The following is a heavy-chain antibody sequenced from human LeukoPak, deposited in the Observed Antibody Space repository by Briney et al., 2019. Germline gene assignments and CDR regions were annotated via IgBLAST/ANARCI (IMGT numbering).Heavy chain of an antibody. CDR3: ARSSSRYCSGGSCYSGVLGYFDY. Sequence: PGGSLRLSCAASGFTFSSYKMNWVRQAPGKGLEWVSYISSSRRTISYADSVKGRFTISRDNAKNSLYLQMNSLRAEDTAVYYCARSSSRYCSGGSCYSGVLGYFDYWGQGTLVTVSS. V-gene: IGHV3-48*01. CDR1: GFTFSSYK. CDR2: ISSSRRTI. D-gene: IGHD2-15*01. J-gene: IGHJ4*02.